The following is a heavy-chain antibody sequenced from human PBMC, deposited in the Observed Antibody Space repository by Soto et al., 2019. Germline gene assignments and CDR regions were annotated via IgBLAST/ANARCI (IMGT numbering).Heavy chain of an antibody. Sequence: SETLSLTCTVSGASSSSYFWTWIRQPAGKGLDWIGRISTSGTTNYNPSLKSRVTMSVDTSKNHFSLNLSSVTAADTAVYYCAREAGPDRWFDPWGQGTLVTVSS. CDR2: ISTSGTT. D-gene: IGHD6-19*01. CDR1: GASSSSYF. V-gene: IGHV4-4*07. CDR3: AREAGPDRWFDP. J-gene: IGHJ5*02.